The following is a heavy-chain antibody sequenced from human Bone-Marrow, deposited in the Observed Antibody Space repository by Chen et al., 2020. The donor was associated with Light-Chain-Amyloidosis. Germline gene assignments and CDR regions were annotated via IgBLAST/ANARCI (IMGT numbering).Heavy chain of an antibody. CDR3: ARRRDGYNFDY. CDR1: GYTFPNYW. CDR2: IYPDDADA. Sequence: EVQLAQSGPEVKKPGESLKISCKGSGYTFPNYWIGWVRQMPGKGLGWMGVIYPDDADARYSPSFEGQVTISADKSVTTAYLQWRSLKASDTAMYYCARRRDGYNFDYWGQGTLVTVSS. J-gene: IGHJ4*02. D-gene: IGHD5-12*01. V-gene: IGHV5-51*01.